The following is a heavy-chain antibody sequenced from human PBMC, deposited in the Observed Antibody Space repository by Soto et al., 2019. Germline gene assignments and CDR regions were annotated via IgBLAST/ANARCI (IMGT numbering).Heavy chain of an antibody. CDR1: GFTFRDYY. V-gene: IGHV3-11*05. J-gene: IGHJ6*02. CDR2: IDSSTKYT. CDR3: AREYYYTMDV. Sequence: PGGSLRLSCEASGFTFRDYYMTWFRQAPGKGLEWLSYIDSSTKYTNYADSVKGRFTISRDTAKNSLYLQMNSLIADDTAVYYCAREYYYTMDVWGQGTMVTVSS.